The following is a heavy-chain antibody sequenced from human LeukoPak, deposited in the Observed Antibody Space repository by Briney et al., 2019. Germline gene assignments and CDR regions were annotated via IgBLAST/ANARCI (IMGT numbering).Heavy chain of an antibody. D-gene: IGHD2-21*02. CDR3: ARDWSEEYCGGDCFWYYYYGMDV. J-gene: IGHJ6*02. V-gene: IGHV1-3*02. Sequence: ASVKVSCKSSGYTFTSYAMHWVRQAPGQRLEWMGWSNAGNGNTKYSQEFQGRVTITRDTSASTAYMELSSLRSEDTAVYYCARDWSEEYCGGDCFWYYYYGMDVWGQGTTVTVSS. CDR2: SNAGNGNT. CDR1: GYTFTSYA.